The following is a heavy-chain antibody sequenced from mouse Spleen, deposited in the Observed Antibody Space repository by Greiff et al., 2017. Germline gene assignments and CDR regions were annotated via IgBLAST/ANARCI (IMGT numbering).Heavy chain of an antibody. CDR1: GYAFSSSW. J-gene: IGHJ2*01. D-gene: IGHD1-1*01. CDR2: IYPGDGDT. Sequence: QVQLQQSGPELVKPGASVKISCKASGYAFSSSWMNWVKQRPGKGLEWIGRIYPGDGDTNYNGKFKGKATLTADKSSSTAYMQLSSLTSEDSAVYFCARDYYYGRGYYFDYWGQGTTLTVSS. V-gene: IGHV1-82*01. CDR3: ARDYYYGRGYYFDY.